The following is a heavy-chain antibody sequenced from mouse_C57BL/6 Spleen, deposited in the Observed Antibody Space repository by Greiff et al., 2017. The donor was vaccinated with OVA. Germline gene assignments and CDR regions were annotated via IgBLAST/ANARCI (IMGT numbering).Heavy chain of an antibody. CDR1: GYTFTSYW. CDR3: SRRPYYSNYHWYFDV. D-gene: IGHD2-5*01. V-gene: IGHV1-69*01. CDR2: IDPSDSYN. J-gene: IGHJ1*03. Sequence: VQLQQPGAELVMPGASVKLSCKASGYTFTSYWMHWVKQRPGQGLEWIGEIDPSDSYNHYNQKFKGKSTLTVDKSSSTAYMQLSSLTSEDSAVYYWSRRPYYSNYHWYFDVWGTGTTVTVSS.